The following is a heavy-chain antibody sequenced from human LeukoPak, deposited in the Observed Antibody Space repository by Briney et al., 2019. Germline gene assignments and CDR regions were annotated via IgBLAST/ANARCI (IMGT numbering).Heavy chain of an antibody. CDR1: GGSISSGGYY. D-gene: IGHD1-26*01. J-gene: IGHJ5*02. CDR2: IYYSGST. Sequence: SETLSLTCTVSGGSISSGGYYWSWIRQHPGKGLEWIGYIYYSGSTYYNPSLKSRVTISVDTSKNQFSLKLSSVTAADTAVYYCARARSGSYFYWFDPWGQGTLVTVSS. CDR3: ARARSGSYFYWFDP. V-gene: IGHV4-31*03.